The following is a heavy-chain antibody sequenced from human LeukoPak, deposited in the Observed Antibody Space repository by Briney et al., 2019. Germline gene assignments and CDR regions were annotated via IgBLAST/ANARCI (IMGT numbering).Heavy chain of an antibody. D-gene: IGHD5-18*01. CDR3: ARTTEGGYTYGYFYYYYMDV. V-gene: IGHV4-61*02. CDR1: GGSISSGSYY. Sequence: PSETLSLTCTVPGGSISSGSYYWSWIRQPAGKGLEWIGRIYTSGSTNYNPSLKSRVTISVDTSKNQFSLKLTSVTAADTAVYYCARTTEGGYTYGYFYYYYMDVWGKGTTVTISS. J-gene: IGHJ6*03. CDR2: IYTSGST.